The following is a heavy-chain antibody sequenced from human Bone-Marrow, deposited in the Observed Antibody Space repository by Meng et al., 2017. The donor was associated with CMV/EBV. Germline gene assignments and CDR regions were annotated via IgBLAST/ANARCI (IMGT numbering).Heavy chain of an antibody. Sequence: GESLKISCAASGFTFDDYGMSWVRQAPGKGLEWVSTIYRGANSIVYAESVRGRFTISRDDSKNTLYLQMNGLRDEDTAVYYCARDLRDYANDYWGQGTLVTVSS. V-gene: IGHV3-23*03. CDR1: GFTFDDYG. CDR2: IYRGANSI. J-gene: IGHJ4*02. D-gene: IGHD2-2*01. CDR3: ARDLRDYANDY.